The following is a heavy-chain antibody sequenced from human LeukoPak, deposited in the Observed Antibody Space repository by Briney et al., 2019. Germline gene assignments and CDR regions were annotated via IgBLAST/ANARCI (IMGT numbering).Heavy chain of an antibody. CDR1: GFTFSNYA. Sequence: GESLTLSCAASGFTFSNYAISWVRQAPGKGLEWVSAIGGSGGGTYYADSVKGRFTISRDNSKNTPYLQMTGLRAEDTAINSCAKSPEAYYYDFSGYYYYFDYWGQGTLVTVSS. CDR3: AKSPEAYYYDFSGYYYYFDY. J-gene: IGHJ4*02. CDR2: IGGSGGGT. V-gene: IGHV3-23*01. D-gene: IGHD3-22*01.